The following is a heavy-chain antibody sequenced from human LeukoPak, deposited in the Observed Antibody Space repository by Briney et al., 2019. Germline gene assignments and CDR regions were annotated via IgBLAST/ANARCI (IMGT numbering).Heavy chain of an antibody. V-gene: IGHV3-33*01. CDR1: GFTFRTYG. J-gene: IGHJ6*04. Sequence: GRSLRLSCTASGFTFRTYGFHWVRQAPGKGLEWVGVIWYDGSKKYYADSVKGRFTISRDDSKNTVYLEMNSLRAEDTAVYYCARDVRSREDLWGKGTTVTVSS. D-gene: IGHD6-13*01. CDR3: ARDVRSREDL. CDR2: IWYDGSKK.